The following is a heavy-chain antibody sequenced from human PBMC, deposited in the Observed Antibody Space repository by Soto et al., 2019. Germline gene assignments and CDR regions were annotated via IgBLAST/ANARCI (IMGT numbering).Heavy chain of an antibody. CDR2: IYHSGST. J-gene: IGHJ6*02. V-gene: IGHV4-30-2*01. D-gene: IGHD7-27*01. Sequence: QLQLQESGSGLVKPSQTLSLTCAVSGGSISSGGYSWSWIRQPPGKGLEWIGYIYHSGSTYYNPSLKSRVTISVDRSKNQFSLKLSSVTAADTAVYYCARSPLGTDYHYGMDVWGQGTTVTVSS. CDR3: ARSPLGTDYHYGMDV. CDR1: GGSISSGGYS.